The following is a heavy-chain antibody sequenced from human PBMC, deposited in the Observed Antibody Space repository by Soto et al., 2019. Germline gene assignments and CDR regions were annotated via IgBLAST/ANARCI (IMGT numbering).Heavy chain of an antibody. Sequence: ASVKVSCKASGDTFTANYIHWVRQAPGQGFEWMGWINPKSGGTKYPQKFQGRVTMTRDTSLSTVYMTLTRLTSDDTAVYYCARESQALLWFGELSRTYNWFDPWGQGTLVTVSS. J-gene: IGHJ5*02. CDR1: GDTFTANY. CDR2: INPKSGGT. V-gene: IGHV1-2*02. D-gene: IGHD3-10*01. CDR3: ARESQALLWFGELSRTYNWFDP.